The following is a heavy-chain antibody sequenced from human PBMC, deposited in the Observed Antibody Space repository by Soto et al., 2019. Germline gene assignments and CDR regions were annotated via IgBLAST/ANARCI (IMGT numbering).Heavy chain of an antibody. D-gene: IGHD1-26*01. Sequence: SLTLSLTWTVSGGSISSYYWSWLRQPPGKGLEWIGYIYYSGSTNYNPSLKSRVTISVDTSKNQFSLKLSSVTAADTAVYYCARVVVGATTWFDPWGQGTLVTVSS. V-gene: IGHV4-59*01. CDR2: IYYSGST. CDR3: ARVVVGATTWFDP. J-gene: IGHJ5*02. CDR1: GGSISSYY.